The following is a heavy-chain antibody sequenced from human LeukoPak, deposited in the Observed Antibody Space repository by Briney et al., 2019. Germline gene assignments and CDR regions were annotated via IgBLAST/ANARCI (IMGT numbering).Heavy chain of an antibody. D-gene: IGHD5-18*01. Sequence: GASVKVSCKASGYTFTGYYMHWVRQAPGQGLEWMGWINPNSGGTNYAQKFQGRVTMTRDTSISTAYMELSRLRSDDTAVYYFARDFRAAMVSDWFDPWGQGTLVTVSS. CDR2: INPNSGGT. CDR3: ARDFRAAMVSDWFDP. V-gene: IGHV1-2*02. J-gene: IGHJ5*02. CDR1: GYTFTGYY.